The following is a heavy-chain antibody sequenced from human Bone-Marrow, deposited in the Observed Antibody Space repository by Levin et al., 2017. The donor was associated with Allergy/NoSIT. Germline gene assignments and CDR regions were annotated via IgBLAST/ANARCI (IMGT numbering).Heavy chain of an antibody. V-gene: IGHV3-66*01. J-gene: IGHJ4*02. CDR2: IYSGGST. CDR1: GFTVSDNY. D-gene: IGHD3-3*01. CDR3: ATATDYDVWTFDY. Sequence: GESLKISCAASGFTVSDNYMAWVRQAPGKGLHWVSSIYSGGSTYYADSVRGRVIISRDKSENTLYLQMNSLRAEDTALYYCATATDYDVWTFDYWGQGILVTVSS.